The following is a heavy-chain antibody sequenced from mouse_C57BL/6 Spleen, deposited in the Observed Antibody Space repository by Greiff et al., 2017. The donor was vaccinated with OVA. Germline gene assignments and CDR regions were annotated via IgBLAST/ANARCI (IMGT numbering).Heavy chain of an antibody. J-gene: IGHJ2*01. CDR2: IDPSDSET. Sequence: VKLQQPGAELVRPGSSVKLSCKASGYTFTSYWMHWVKQRPIQGLEWIGNIDPSDSETHYNQKFKDKATLTVDKSSSTAYMQLSSLTSEDSAVYYCAREDYYGSSPSYWGQGTTLTVSS. D-gene: IGHD1-1*01. CDR3: AREDYYGSSPSY. CDR1: GYTFTSYW. V-gene: IGHV1-52*01.